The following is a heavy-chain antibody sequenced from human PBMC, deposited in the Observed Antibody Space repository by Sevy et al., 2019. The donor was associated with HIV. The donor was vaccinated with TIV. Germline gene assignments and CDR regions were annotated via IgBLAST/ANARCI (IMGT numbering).Heavy chain of an antibody. J-gene: IGHJ6*02. CDR2: IYSGGST. V-gene: IGHV3-66*01. Sequence: GSLRLSCAASGFTVSSNYMSWVRQAPGKGLEWVSVIYSGGSTYYGDPGKGRFTISRDNSKNTLYLQMNSLRAEDTAVYYCARSSGGGGEWLLPNYYYYYGMDVWGQGTTVTVSS. D-gene: IGHD3-10*01. CDR3: ARSSGGGGEWLLPNYYYYYGMDV. CDR1: GFTVSSNY.